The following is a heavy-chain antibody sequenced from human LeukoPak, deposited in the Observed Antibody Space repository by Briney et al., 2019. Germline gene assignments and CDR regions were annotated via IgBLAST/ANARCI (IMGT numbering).Heavy chain of an antibody. Sequence: SETLSLTCSVSCGSITSRTYSWGWIRQPPEKRLEFIGTIDYSGITCYNPSLQSRVTISVDTSKNQFSLKRSSVTAADTAVYYCASSVRYYDSSGQLDYWGQGTLVTVSS. CDR1: CGSITSRTYS. V-gene: IGHV4-39*01. J-gene: IGHJ4*02. D-gene: IGHD3-22*01. CDR2: IDYSGIT. CDR3: ASSVRYYDSSGQLDY.